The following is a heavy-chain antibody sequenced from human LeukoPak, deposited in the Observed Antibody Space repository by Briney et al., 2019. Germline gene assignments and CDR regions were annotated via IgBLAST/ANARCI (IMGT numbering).Heavy chain of an antibody. CDR1: GPTFSSYA. D-gene: IGHD2-2*01. CDR2: ITSNGGST. Sequence: GGSLRLSCSASGPTFSSYAMNWVRQAPGKGLEYVSAITSNGGSTYYADSVKGRFTISRDNSNNTLYLQMSSLRAEDTAVYYCVKGRCSGSSCYGGDYWGQGTLVTVSS. CDR3: VKGRCSGSSCYGGDY. V-gene: IGHV3-64D*06. J-gene: IGHJ4*02.